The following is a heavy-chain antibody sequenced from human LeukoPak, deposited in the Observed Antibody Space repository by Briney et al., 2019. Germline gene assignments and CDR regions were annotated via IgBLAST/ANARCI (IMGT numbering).Heavy chain of an antibody. CDR3: ARVRYSSGWYGYFDY. J-gene: IGHJ4*02. D-gene: IGHD6-19*01. CDR1: GCTFSSYW. Sequence: QPGGSLRLSCAASGCTFSSYWMSWVRQAPGKGLEWVANINQGGSEEYYVDSVKGRFTISRDNAKNSLYLQMNSLRAEDTAVYYCARVRYSSGWYGYFDYWGQRTLVTVSS. CDR2: INQGGSEE. V-gene: IGHV3-7*04.